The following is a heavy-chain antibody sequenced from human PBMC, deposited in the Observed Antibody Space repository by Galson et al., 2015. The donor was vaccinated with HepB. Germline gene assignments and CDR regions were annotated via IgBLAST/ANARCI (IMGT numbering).Heavy chain of an antibody. J-gene: IGHJ5*02. Sequence: SVKVSCKVSASTLPALSMHWVRQPPGHRLHWVAGFDPEDGETIYAQKFQGRVTMTEDTSTDTAYMELSSLRSEDTAVYYCATAVGATMFHNWFDPWGQGTLVTVSS. CDR3: ATAVGATMFHNWFDP. V-gene: IGHV1-24*01. D-gene: IGHD1-26*01. CDR1: ASTLPALS. CDR2: FDPEDGET.